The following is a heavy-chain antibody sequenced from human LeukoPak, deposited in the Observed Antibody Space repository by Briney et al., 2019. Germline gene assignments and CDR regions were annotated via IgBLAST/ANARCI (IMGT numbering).Heavy chain of an antibody. V-gene: IGHV1-3*01. CDR3: ARDAHAYYDYVWGSYRYPYYFDY. CDR1: GYTFTSYA. CDR2: INAGSGNT. D-gene: IGHD3-16*02. Sequence: AASVKVSCKASGYTFTSYAMHWVRQAPGQRLEWMGWINAGSGNTKYSQKFQGRVTITRDTSASTAYMELSSLRSEDTAVYYCARDAHAYYDYVWGSYRYPYYFDYWGQGTLVTVSS. J-gene: IGHJ4*02.